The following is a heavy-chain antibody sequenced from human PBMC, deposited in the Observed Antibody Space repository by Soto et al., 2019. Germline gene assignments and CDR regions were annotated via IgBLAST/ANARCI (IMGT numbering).Heavy chain of an antibody. V-gene: IGHV1-2*04. CDR3: ARGGGTGTTKDYYYYGMDV. J-gene: IGHJ6*02. CDR1: GYTFTGYY. CDR2: INPNSGGT. D-gene: IGHD1-7*01. Sequence: ASVKVSCKASGYTFTGYYMHWVRQAPGQGLEWMGWINPNSGGTNYAQKFQGWVTMTRDTSISTAYMELSRLRSDDTAVYYCARGGGTGTTKDYYYYGMDVWGQGTTVTISS.